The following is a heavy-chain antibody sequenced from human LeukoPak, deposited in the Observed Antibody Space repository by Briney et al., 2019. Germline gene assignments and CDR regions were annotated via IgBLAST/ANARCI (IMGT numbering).Heavy chain of an antibody. Sequence: GASVKVSCKASGYTFTSYDINWVRQATGQGLEWMGWMNPNSGNTGYAQKFQGRVTITRNTSISTAYMELSSLRSDDTAVYYCAGYLGYCTSNVCYLKYWGQGTLVTVSS. CDR2: MNPNSGNT. CDR1: GYTFTSYD. CDR3: AGYLGYCTSNVCYLKY. D-gene: IGHD2-8*01. J-gene: IGHJ4*02. V-gene: IGHV1-8*03.